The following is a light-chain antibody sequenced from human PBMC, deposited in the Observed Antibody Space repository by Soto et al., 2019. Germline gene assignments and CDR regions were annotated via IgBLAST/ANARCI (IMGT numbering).Light chain of an antibody. CDR1: QSITTY. Sequence: DIHMTRSPSSLSASVGYRFTITCRASQSITTYLNWYQQTSGQAPKLLIYAAARLQTGVPSRFSGSGSGTDFTLTISSLKPEDFATDYCQQAYGDPPTFGHGTKVDIK. J-gene: IGKJ1*01. CDR3: QQAYGDPPT. V-gene: IGKV1-39*01. CDR2: AAA.